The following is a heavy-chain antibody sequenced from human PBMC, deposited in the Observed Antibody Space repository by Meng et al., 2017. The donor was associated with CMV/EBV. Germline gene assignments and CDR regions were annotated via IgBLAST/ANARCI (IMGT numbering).Heavy chain of an antibody. J-gene: IGHJ6*02. CDR1: GDSVSSNSAA. Sequence: TLSLTCAISGDSVSSNSAAWNWSRQSPSRGLEWLGRTYYRSKWYNDYAVSVKSRITINPDTSKNQFSLQLNSVTPEDTAVYYCARDRYCSSTSCYWVGMDVWGQGTTVTVSS. CDR2: TYYRSKWYN. V-gene: IGHV6-1*01. D-gene: IGHD2-2*01. CDR3: ARDRYCSSTSCYWVGMDV.